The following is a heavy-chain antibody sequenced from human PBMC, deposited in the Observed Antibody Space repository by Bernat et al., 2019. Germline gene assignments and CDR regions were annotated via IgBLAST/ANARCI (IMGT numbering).Heavy chain of an antibody. CDR1: GFTFGDYA. CDR3: TRGEKKFDY. CDR2: IRSKAYGGTT. V-gene: IGHV3-49*04. J-gene: IGHJ4*02. Sequence: EVQLAESGGGLVQPGRSLRLSCTASGFTFGDYAMSWVRQAPGKGLEWVGFIRSKAYGGTTESAASVKGRFTISRDDSKSIAYLQMNSLKTEDTAVYYCTRGEKKFDYWGQGTLVTVSS.